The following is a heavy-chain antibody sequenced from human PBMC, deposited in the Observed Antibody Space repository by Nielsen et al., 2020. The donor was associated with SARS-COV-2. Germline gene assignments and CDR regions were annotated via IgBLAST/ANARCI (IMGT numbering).Heavy chain of an antibody. V-gene: IGHV3-33*01. Sequence: GSLRLSCAASGFTFSSYSMHWVRQAPGKGLEWVAVIWYDGSNEYYGGSVKGRFTISRDNSKNTVYLQMNSLRAEDTAVYYCASLRAWDPFDYWGQGTLVTVSS. J-gene: IGHJ4*02. CDR3: ASLRAWDPFDY. CDR2: IWYDGSNE. CDR1: GFTFSSYS. D-gene: IGHD1-26*01.